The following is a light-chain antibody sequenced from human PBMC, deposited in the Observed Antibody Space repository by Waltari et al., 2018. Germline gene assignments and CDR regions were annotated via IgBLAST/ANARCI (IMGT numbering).Light chain of an antibody. CDR1: QSITNY. Sequence: TQSPSSLSAFVGDRVTITCRASQSITNYINWYQQKPGKAPKLLIQTASSLQRGVPSRFSGSGSGTDFTLTISSLQPEDFATYYCQQSYSTPHTFGQGTKLEIK. CDR2: TAS. CDR3: QQSYSTPHT. V-gene: IGKV1-39*01. J-gene: IGKJ2*01.